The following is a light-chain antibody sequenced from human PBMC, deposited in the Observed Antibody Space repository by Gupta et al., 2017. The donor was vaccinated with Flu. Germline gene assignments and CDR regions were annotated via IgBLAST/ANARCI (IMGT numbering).Light chain of an antibody. Sequence: PTTLSVSPGERATLACWARPSVSSNLAWYQQKPGQGPRLLIHGASTRATGIPARFSGSGSGTEFTLTISSLQSEDFAVYYCQQYMNWPRTFGQGTRVEIK. CDR2: GAS. CDR3: QQYMNWPRT. CDR1: PSVSSN. J-gene: IGKJ1*01. V-gene: IGKV3-15*01.